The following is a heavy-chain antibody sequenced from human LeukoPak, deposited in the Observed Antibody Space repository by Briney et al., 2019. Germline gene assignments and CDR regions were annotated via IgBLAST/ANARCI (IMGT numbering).Heavy chain of an antibody. D-gene: IGHD3-16*01. J-gene: IGHJ4*02. V-gene: IGHV1-2*02. Sequence: GASVKVSCKASGYTFTGYYMHWVRQAPGQGLEWMGWINPNSGGTSYAQKFQGRVTMTRDTSISTAYMELGRLRSDDTAVYYCARGGIQTHYDYWGQGTLVTVSS. CDR2: INPNSGGT. CDR3: ARGGIQTHYDY. CDR1: GYTFTGYY.